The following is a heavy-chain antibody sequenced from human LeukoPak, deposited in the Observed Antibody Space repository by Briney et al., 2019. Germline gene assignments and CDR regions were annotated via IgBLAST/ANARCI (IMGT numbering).Heavy chain of an antibody. V-gene: IGHV4-59*01. CDR2: IYHSGST. CDR1: GGSISSYY. Sequence: KPSETLSLTCTVSGGSISSYYWSWIRQPPGKGLEWIGYIYHSGSTNYNPSLKSRVTISVDTSKNQFSLKLSSVTAADTAVYYCARMPGYYGSGSRGAFDIWGQGSMVSVSS. CDR3: ARMPGYYGSGSRGAFDI. D-gene: IGHD3-10*01. J-gene: IGHJ3*02.